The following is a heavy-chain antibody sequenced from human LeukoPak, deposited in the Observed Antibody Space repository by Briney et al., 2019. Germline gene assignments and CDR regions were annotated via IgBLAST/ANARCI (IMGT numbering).Heavy chain of an antibody. CDR1: GFTFSSYA. CDR2: ISGSSGST. D-gene: IGHD6-13*01. Sequence: GGSLRLSCAASGFTFSSYAMSWVRQAPGKGLEWVSAISGSSGSTYYADSVKGRFTISRDNSKNTLYLQMNSLRAEDTAVYYCAKAGAGSSWYLEGYYFDYWGQGTLVTVSS. J-gene: IGHJ4*02. V-gene: IGHV3-23*01. CDR3: AKAGAGSSWYLEGYYFDY.